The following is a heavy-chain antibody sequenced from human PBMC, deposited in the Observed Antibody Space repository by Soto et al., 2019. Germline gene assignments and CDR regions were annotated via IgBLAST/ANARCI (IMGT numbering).Heavy chain of an antibody. CDR2: IYYSGST. Sequence: SETLSLPCTVSGGSISSSSYYWGWIRQPPGKGLEWIGSIYYSGSTYYNPSLKSRVTISVDTSKNQFSLKLSSVTAADTAVYYCARHVGSSAACVSEYFQLGGRGTRVIVSS. V-gene: IGHV4-39*01. J-gene: IGHJ1*01. CDR3: ARHVGSSAACVSEYFQL. CDR1: GGSISSSSYY. D-gene: IGHD6-25*01.